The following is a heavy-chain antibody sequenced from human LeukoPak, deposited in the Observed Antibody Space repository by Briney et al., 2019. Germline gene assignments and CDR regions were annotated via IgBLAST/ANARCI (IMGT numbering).Heavy chain of an antibody. Sequence: SETLSLTCTVSGGSISSGGYYWSWIRQPPGKGLEWIGYICHSGSTYYNPSLKSRVTISVDKSKNQFSLKLSSVTAADTAVYYCAREYGGNSWYFDYWGQGTLVTVSS. J-gene: IGHJ4*02. D-gene: IGHD4-23*01. CDR2: ICHSGST. CDR3: AREYGGNSWYFDY. CDR1: GGSISSGGYY. V-gene: IGHV4-30-2*01.